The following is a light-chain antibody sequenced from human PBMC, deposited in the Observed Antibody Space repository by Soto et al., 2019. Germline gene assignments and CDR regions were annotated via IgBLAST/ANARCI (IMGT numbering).Light chain of an antibody. J-gene: IGLJ1*01. CDR1: SSNIGGNS. V-gene: IGLV1-51*01. CDR3: GSWDSSPSAYV. Sequence: QSVLTQPPSVSAAPGQKVTISCSGSSSNIGGNSVSWYQRLPGTAPKLLIYDDNKRPSGIPDRFSGSKSGTSATLGITGFQTGDEADYYCGSWDSSPSAYVFGTGTKVTVL. CDR2: DDN.